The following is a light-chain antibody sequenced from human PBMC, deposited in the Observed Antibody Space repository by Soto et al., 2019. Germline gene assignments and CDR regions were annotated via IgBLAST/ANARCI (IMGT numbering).Light chain of an antibody. CDR2: GAS. CDR3: QQYNTWPTIT. V-gene: IGKV3-15*01. J-gene: IGKJ5*01. CDR1: QNVRSK. Sequence: EILMTQSPATLSVSPGERATLSWRASQNVRSKLARYQQKPGQAPRLLIFGASTRATGIPARFSGTGSGTEFTLPISSLKSQDFAVYYCQQYNTWPTITFGHGTRLEIK.